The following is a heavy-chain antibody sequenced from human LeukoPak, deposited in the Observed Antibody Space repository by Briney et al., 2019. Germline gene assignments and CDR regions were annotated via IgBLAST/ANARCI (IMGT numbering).Heavy chain of an antibody. V-gene: IGHV1-8*01. J-gene: IGHJ4*02. D-gene: IGHD3-9*01. CDR3: ARIDTGYYNPTSTFDY. CDR2: MNPNSGNT. Sequence: ASVKVSCKASGYTFTSYDINWVRQATGQGLEWMGWMNPNSGNTGYAQKFQGRVTMTRNTSISTAYMELSSLRSEDTAVYYCARIDTGYYNPTSTFDYWGQGTLVTVSS. CDR1: GYTFTSYD.